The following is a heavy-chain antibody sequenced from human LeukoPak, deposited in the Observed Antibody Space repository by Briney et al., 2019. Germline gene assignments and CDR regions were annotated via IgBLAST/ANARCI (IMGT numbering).Heavy chain of an antibody. CDR2: ISSTGTYI. CDR1: GFTFSSYS. J-gene: IGHJ4*02. D-gene: IGHD2-21*01. Sequence: GGSLRLSCAASGFTFSSYSMNWVRQAPGKGLEWVPSISSTGTYIYYADSMKGRFTISRDNAKNSLYLQMNGLRAEDTAIYYCARDSIGDYWGQGTLVTVSS. CDR3: ARDSIGDY. V-gene: IGHV3-21*01.